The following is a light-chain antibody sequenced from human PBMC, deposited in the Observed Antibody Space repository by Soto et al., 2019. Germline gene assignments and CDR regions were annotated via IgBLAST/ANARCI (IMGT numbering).Light chain of an antibody. Sequence: DIQMTQSPSTLSASVGDRVTITCRASQSISSWLAWYQQKPGKAPKLLIYKASSLESGVPSRFSGSGSGTEFTLTISSLQPDDFATYYCQQYNSHWTLGQGTKVDI. CDR2: KAS. J-gene: IGKJ1*01. CDR3: QQYNSHWT. CDR1: QSISSW. V-gene: IGKV1-5*03.